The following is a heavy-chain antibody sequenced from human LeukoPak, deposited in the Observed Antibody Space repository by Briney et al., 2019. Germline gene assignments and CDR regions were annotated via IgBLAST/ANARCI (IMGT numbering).Heavy chain of an antibody. J-gene: IGHJ4*02. CDR1: GGSISSRNYC. D-gene: IGHD5-24*01. Sequence: SETLSLTCTVSGGSISSRNYCWGWFRQSPGKGLEWIAYICHSGSTYYNPSLKSRVTISVDTSKNHFSLMLTSVSAADSAVYHCARHPPHEDGDKRGFDFWGQGTLVTVSS. CDR2: ICHSGST. CDR3: ARHPPHEDGDKRGFDF. V-gene: IGHV4-39*01.